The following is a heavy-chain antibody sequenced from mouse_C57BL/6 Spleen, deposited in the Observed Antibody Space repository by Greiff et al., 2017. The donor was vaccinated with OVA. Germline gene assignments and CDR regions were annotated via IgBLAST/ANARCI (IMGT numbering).Heavy chain of an antibody. Sequence: QVQLQQPGAELVRPGSSVKLSCKASGYTFTSYWMHWVKQRPIQGLEWIGNIYPSDSETHYNQKFKDKATLTVDKSSSTAYMQLSSLTSEDSAVYYGAREITGTYYFDYWGQGTTLTVSS. CDR1: GYTFTSYW. CDR2: IYPSDSET. CDR3: AREITGTYYFDY. J-gene: IGHJ2*01. D-gene: IGHD4-1*01. V-gene: IGHV1-52*01.